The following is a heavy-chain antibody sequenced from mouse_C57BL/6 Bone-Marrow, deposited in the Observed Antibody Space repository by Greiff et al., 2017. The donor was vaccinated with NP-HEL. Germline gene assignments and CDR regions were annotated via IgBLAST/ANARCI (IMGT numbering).Heavy chain of an antibody. CDR2: INPSSGYT. CDR3: SLITAVVAPDY. Sequence: QVQLQQSGAELAKPGASVKLSCKASGYTFTSYWMHWVKQRPGQGLEWIGYINPSSGYTKYNQKFKDKATLTADKSSSTAYMQLSSLTYEDSAVYYCSLITAVVAPDYWGQGTTLTVSS. J-gene: IGHJ2*01. D-gene: IGHD1-1*01. V-gene: IGHV1-7*01. CDR1: GYTFTSYW.